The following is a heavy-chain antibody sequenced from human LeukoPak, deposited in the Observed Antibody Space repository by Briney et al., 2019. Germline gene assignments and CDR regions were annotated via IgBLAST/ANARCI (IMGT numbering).Heavy chain of an antibody. J-gene: IGHJ4*02. CDR3: ARDYSSSSSYFDY. CDR2: INLNSGGI. V-gene: IGHV1-2*02. Sequence: ASVKLPCKASGYTFTGYYMHWVRQAPGHRLEWMGWINLNSGGINYEQKFQGRVTMTGDTSISTAYMVLSRLRSDATAVYYCARDYSSSSSYFDYWGQGTLVTVSS. CDR1: GYTFTGYY. D-gene: IGHD6-6*01.